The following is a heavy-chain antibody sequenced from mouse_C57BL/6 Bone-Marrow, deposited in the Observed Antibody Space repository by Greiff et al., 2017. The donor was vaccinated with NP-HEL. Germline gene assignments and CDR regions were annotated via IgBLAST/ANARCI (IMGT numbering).Heavy chain of an antibody. D-gene: IGHD1-1*01. J-gene: IGHJ2*01. CDR2: ISYDGSN. V-gene: IGHV3-6*01. CDR1: GYSITSGYY. Sequence: EVKLVESGPGLVKPSQSLSLTCSVTGYSITSGYYWNWIRQFPGNKLEWMGYISYDGSNNYNPSPKTRISITRDTSMNPFFLKLKSVTTEDTATYSGARVILRYFGYWGQCTALTVSS. CDR3: ARVILRYFGY.